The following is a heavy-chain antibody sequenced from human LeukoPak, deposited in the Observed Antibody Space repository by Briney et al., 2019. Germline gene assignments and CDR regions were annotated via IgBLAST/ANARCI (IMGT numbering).Heavy chain of an antibody. J-gene: IGHJ5*02. Sequence: PGGSLTLSCAASGFTFSSYWMRWVRQAPGKGLEWVANINQDGSEKYYVDSVKGRFTISRDNAKNSLYLQMNSLRAEDTAVYYCAREGCSGGSCYHNWFDPWGQGTLVTVSS. CDR3: AREGCSGGSCYHNWFDP. CDR1: GFTFSSYW. CDR2: INQDGSEK. D-gene: IGHD2-15*01. V-gene: IGHV3-7*01.